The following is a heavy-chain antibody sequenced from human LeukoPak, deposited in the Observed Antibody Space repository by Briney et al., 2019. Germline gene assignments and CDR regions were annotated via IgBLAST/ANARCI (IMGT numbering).Heavy chain of an antibody. CDR2: ISSSSSYI. J-gene: IGHJ4*02. CDR1: GFTFSSYS. V-gene: IGHV3-21*01. Sequence: GGSLRLSCAASGFTFSSYSMNWVRQAPGKGLEWVSSISSSSSYIYYADSVKGRFTISRDNAKNSLYLQMNSLRAEDTAVYYCARDGPYCSSTSCYTGYFDYWGQGTLVTVSS. CDR3: ARDGPYCSSTSCYTGYFDY. D-gene: IGHD2-2*02.